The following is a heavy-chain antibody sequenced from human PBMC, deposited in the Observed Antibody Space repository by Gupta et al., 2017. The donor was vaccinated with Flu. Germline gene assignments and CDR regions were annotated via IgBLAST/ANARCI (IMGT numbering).Heavy chain of an antibody. J-gene: IGHJ4*02. D-gene: IGHD4-4*01. CDR2: ISARGIST. Sequence: CAASGFTFSSHAMSWVRQAPGEGLEWVSAISARGISTYFADSVKGRFTISRDNSNNTLFLQLNSLRAEDTAVYYCSPSTPGSVTYWGQGTPVIVSP. V-gene: IGHV3-23*01. CDR1: GFTFSSHA. CDR3: SPSTPGSVTY.